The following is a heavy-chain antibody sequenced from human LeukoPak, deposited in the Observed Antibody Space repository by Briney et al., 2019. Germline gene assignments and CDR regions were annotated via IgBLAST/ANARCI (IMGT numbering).Heavy chain of an antibody. CDR2: ISSNGGST. Sequence: GGSLRLSCAASGFTFSSYAMHWVRQAPGKGLEYVSAISSNGGSTYYANSVKGRFTISRDNSKNTLYLQMGSLRAEDMAVYYCARGGSRWDDAVAVAGGFDYWGQGTLVPVSS. D-gene: IGHD6-19*01. CDR1: GFTFSSYA. CDR3: ARGGSRWDDAVAVAGGFDY. J-gene: IGHJ4*02. V-gene: IGHV3-64*01.